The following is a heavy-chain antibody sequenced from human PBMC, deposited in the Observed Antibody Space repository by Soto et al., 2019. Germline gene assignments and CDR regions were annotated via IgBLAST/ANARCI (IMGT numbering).Heavy chain of an antibody. V-gene: IGHV1-18*01. CDR3: ATAAHPGSQDY. CDR1: GYTFTSYG. D-gene: IGHD6-6*01. CDR2: ISAYNGNT. Sequence: ASVKVSCKASGYTFTSYGISWVRQAPGQGLEWMGWISAYNGNTNYAQKLQGRVTMTTDTSTSTAHMELRSLRSDDTAVYYCATAAHPGSQDYWGQGTLVTVSS. J-gene: IGHJ4*02.